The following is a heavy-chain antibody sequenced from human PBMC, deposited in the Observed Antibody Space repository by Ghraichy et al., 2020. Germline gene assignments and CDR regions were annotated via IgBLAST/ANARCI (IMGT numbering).Heavy chain of an antibody. D-gene: IGHD3-9*01. CDR1: GFTFSSYA. V-gene: IGHV3-23*01. CDR2: ISGSGGST. J-gene: IGHJ4*02. Sequence: GGSLRLSCAASGFTFSSYAMSWVRQAPGKGLEWVSAISGSGGSTYYADSVKGRFTISRDNSKNTLYLQMNSLRAEDTAVYYCAKVGTDYDILTGYYRVAYYFDYWGQGTLVTVSS. CDR3: AKVGTDYDILTGYYRVAYYFDY.